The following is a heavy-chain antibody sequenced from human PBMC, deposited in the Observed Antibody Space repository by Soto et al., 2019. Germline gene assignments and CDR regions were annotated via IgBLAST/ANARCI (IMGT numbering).Heavy chain of an antibody. D-gene: IGHD3-22*01. CDR1: GFTFSSYA. CDR3: VKVLRSGYYLHPPYYFDY. V-gene: IGHV3-64D*06. J-gene: IGHJ4*02. CDR2: ISSNGGST. Sequence: PGGSLRLSCSASGFTFSSYAMHWVRQAPGKGLEYVSAISSNGGSTYYADSVKGRFTISRDNSKNTLYLQMSSLRAEDTAVYYCVKVLRSGYYLHPPYYFDYWGQGTLVTVS.